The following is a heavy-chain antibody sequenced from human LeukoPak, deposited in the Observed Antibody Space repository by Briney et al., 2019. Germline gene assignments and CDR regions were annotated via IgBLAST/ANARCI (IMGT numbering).Heavy chain of an antibody. CDR1: GFTFSSYA. D-gene: IGHD6-13*01. V-gene: IGHV3-23*01. CDR3: AKGAAAGGIFDY. J-gene: IGHJ4*02. Sequence: GGSLRLSCAASGFTFSSYAMTWVRQAPGKGLEWVSTISGSGGSTYYADSVKGRFTISRDNSKNTLHLQMNSLRAEDTAVYYCAKGAAAGGIFDYWGQGTLVTVSS. CDR2: ISGSGGST.